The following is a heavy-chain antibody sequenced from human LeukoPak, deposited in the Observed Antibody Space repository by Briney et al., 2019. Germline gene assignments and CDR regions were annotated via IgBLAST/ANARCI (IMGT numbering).Heavy chain of an antibody. Sequence: SETPSLTCAVYGGSFSGYYWSWIRQPPGKGLEWIGEINHSGSTNYNPSLKSRVTISVDTSKNQFSLKLSSVTAADTAVYYCARGNGDSWGQGTLVTVSS. D-gene: IGHD3-10*01. J-gene: IGHJ4*02. V-gene: IGHV4-34*01. CDR3: ARGNGDS. CDR2: INHSGST. CDR1: GGSFSGYY.